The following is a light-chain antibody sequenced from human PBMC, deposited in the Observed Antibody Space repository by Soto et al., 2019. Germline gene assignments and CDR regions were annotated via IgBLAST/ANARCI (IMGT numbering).Light chain of an antibody. Sequence: QSVLTQPRSVSGSPGQSVTISCTGTSSDIGGYNYVSWYQHHPGKAPKLMICDVSKRPSGVPDRFSGSKSGNTASLTISGLQAEDEADYYCCSYADNYTWVFGGGTKLTVL. CDR1: SSDIGGYNY. CDR2: DVS. CDR3: CSYADNYTWV. V-gene: IGLV2-11*01. J-gene: IGLJ3*02.